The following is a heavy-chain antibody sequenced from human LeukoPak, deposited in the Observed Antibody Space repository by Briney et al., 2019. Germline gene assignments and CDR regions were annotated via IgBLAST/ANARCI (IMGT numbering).Heavy chain of an antibody. V-gene: IGHV3-64D*06. J-gene: IGHJ4*02. D-gene: IGHD2-8*02. CDR1: GFIFTTYT. Sequence: GGSLRLSCSASGFIFTTYTMYWVRQAPGKGLEYVSVVNGDGRTTYYADSVKGRFTISRDNSKNAVYFQMSSLRPEDTAVYYCVGDQVDDTGFLRWGQGTRVTVS. CDR2: VNGDGRTT. CDR3: VGDQVDDTGFLR.